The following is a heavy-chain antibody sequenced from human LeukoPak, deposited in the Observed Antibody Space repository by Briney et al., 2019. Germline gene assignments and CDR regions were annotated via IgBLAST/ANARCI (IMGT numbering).Heavy chain of an antibody. CDR1: GFTFSSYG. CDR3: ARGGIAVAGIDFRWFDP. V-gene: IGHV3-30*02. J-gene: IGHJ5*02. CDR2: IRYDGSNK. D-gene: IGHD6-19*01. Sequence: GGSLRLSCAASGFTFSSYGMHWVRQAPGKGLEWVAFIRYDGSNKYYADSVKGRFTISRDNSKNTLYLQMNSLRVEDTAVYYCARGGIAVAGIDFRWFDPWGQGTLVTVSS.